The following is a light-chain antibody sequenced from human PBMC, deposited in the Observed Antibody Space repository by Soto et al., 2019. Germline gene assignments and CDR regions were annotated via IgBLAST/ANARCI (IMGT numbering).Light chain of an antibody. J-gene: IGKJ1*01. CDR3: QQYGSSGT. V-gene: IGKV3-20*01. CDR1: QSVSSSY. Sequence: TILTLSPGTLSLSKGERATLSCRASQSVSSSYLAWYQQKPGQAPRLLIYGASSRATGIPDRFSGSGSGTDFTLTISRLEPEDFAVYYCQQYGSSGTFGQGTKVDIK. CDR2: GAS.